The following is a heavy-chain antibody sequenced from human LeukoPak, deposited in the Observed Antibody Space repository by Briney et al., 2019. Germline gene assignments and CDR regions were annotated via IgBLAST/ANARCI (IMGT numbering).Heavy chain of an antibody. CDR2: IYSGGST. Sequence: GGSLRLSCAASGFTFSSYSMNWVRQAPGKGLEWVSVIYSGGSTYYADSVKGRFTISRDNSKNTLYLQMNSLRAEDTAVYYCARDGSSGWYSDWGQGTLVTVSS. CDR3: ARDGSSGWYSD. CDR1: GFTFSSYS. J-gene: IGHJ4*02. D-gene: IGHD6-19*01. V-gene: IGHV3-66*01.